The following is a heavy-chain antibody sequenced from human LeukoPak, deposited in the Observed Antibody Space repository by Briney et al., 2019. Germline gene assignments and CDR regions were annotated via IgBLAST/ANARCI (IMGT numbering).Heavy chain of an antibody. J-gene: IGHJ6*02. D-gene: IGHD3-10*01. V-gene: IGHV3-30*04. CDR1: GFTFSSYA. CDR2: ISYDGSNK. Sequence: GGSLRLSCAASGFTFSSYAMHWVRQAPGKGLEWVGVISYDGSNKYYADSVKGRFTISRDNSKNTLYLQMNSLRAEDTAVYYCARDFGAASYYYGMDVWGQGTTVTVSS. CDR3: ARDFGAASYYYGMDV.